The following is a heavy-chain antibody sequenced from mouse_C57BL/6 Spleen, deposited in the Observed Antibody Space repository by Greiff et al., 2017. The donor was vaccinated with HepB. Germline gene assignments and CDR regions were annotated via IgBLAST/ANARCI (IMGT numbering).Heavy chain of an antibody. J-gene: IGHJ4*01. CDR1: GFSLSTSGMG. Sequence: QVTLKVSGPGILQSSQTLSLTCSFSGFSLSTSGMGVSWHRQPSGTGLEWLAHIYWDDDKRYNPSLKSRLTISKDTSRNQVVLKITRVDTADTTTYYCARRGITTVVPYAMDYWGQGTSVTVSS. V-gene: IGHV8-12*01. D-gene: IGHD1-1*01. CDR3: ARRGITTVVPYAMDY. CDR2: IYWDDDK.